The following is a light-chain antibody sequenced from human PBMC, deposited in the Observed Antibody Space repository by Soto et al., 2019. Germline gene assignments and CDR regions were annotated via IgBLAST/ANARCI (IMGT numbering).Light chain of an antibody. J-gene: IGKJ4*01. CDR2: ASS. CDR1: QRISTW. Sequence: DIQMTQSPSSVSASVGDRVTITCRASQRISTWLAWYQQKPGEAPKLLIYASSRLQSGVPSRFSVSGSGTDFTPTICSLQPEDFAPYYCEQTNSFSPLSFGGGTKVEI. V-gene: IGKV1-12*01. CDR3: EQTNSFSPLS.